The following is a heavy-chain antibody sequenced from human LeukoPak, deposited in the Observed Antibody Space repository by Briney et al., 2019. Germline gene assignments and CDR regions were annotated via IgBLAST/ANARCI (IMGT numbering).Heavy chain of an antibody. CDR3: ARDNYGDYPFDY. J-gene: IGHJ4*02. CDR1: GFTFSSYA. Sequence: GGSLRLSCAASGFTFSSYAMHWVRQAPGKGLEWVAVISYDGSNKYYADSVKGRFTISRDNSKNTLYLQMNSLRAEDTAVYYCARDNYGDYPFDYWGQGTLVTVSS. CDR2: ISYDGSNK. D-gene: IGHD4-17*01. V-gene: IGHV3-30*04.